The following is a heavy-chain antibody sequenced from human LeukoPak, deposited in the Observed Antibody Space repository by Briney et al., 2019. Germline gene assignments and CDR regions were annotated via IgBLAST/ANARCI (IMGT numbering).Heavy chain of an antibody. D-gene: IGHD1-26*01. Sequence: GGSLRLSCAASGFTVSSNYMSWIRQAPGKGLEWVSYISGSSTSTDYADSVKGRFTISRDNAKNSLYLQMNSLRAEDTAVYYCARGQAGATPYWGQGTQVTVSS. CDR3: ARGQAGATPY. J-gene: IGHJ4*02. CDR2: ISGSSTST. CDR1: GFTVSSNY. V-gene: IGHV3-11*05.